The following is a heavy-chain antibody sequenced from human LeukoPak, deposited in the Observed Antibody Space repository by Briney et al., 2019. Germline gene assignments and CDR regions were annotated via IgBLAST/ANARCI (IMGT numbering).Heavy chain of an antibody. CDR2: IYHSGST. CDR1: GASVSGSAYY. Sequence: SETLSLTCTVSGASVSGSAYYWGWIRQPPGRGLEWIGTIYHSGSTYYNPSLKSRVTISVDTSKNQFSLKLSSVTAADTAVYYCARYDVWGTYRAFDYWGQGTLVTVSS. CDR3: ARYDVWGTYRAFDY. J-gene: IGHJ4*02. D-gene: IGHD3-16*02. V-gene: IGHV4-39*07.